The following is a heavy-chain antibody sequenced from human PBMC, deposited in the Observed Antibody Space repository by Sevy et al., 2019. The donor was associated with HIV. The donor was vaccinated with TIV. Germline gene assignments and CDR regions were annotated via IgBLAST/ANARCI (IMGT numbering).Heavy chain of an antibody. CDR3: ARYFEGYDILTGLYYYYGMDV. Sequence: SESLSLTCTVSGGSISSGGYYWSWIRQHPGKGLEWIGYIYYSGSTYYNPSLKSRVTISVDTSKNQFSLKLSSVTAADTAVYYCARYFEGYDILTGLYYYYGMDVWGQGTTVTVSS. D-gene: IGHD3-9*01. J-gene: IGHJ6*02. V-gene: IGHV4-31*03. CDR1: GGSISSGGYY. CDR2: IYYSGST.